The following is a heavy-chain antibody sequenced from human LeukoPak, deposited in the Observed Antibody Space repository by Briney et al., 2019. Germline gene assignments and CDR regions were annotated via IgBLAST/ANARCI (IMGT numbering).Heavy chain of an antibody. D-gene: IGHD3-10*01. CDR1: GFTFSSYS. V-gene: IGHV3-21*01. CDR2: ISSSSSYI. CDR3: ARDFSRFGYYYGMDV. Sequence: PGGSLRLSCAASGFTFSSYSMNWVRQAPGKGLEWVSSISSSSSYIYYADSVKGRFTISRDNAKISLYLQMNSLRAEDTAVYYCARDFSRFGYYYGMDVWGQGTTVTVSS. J-gene: IGHJ6*02.